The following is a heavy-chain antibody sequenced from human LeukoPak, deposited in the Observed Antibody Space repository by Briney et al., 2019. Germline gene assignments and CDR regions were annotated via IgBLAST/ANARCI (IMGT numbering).Heavy chain of an antibody. V-gene: IGHV4-39*01. CDR3: ARQRADYFYYYVDV. CDR2: IYYSETT. Sequence: SETLSLTCTVSGGSIGTTNYYWRWLPQPPGKELEWIGSIYYSETTYDNPSLESRVTISIETSKNQFSLKLSSVTAADTAVYYCARQRADYFYYYVDVWGKGTTVTVS. CDR1: GGSIGTTNYY. D-gene: IGHD3-9*01. J-gene: IGHJ6*03.